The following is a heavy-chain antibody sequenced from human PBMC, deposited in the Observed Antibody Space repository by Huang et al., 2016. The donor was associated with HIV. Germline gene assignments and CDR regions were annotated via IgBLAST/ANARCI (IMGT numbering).Heavy chain of an antibody. V-gene: IGHV1-2*02. D-gene: IGHD3-22*01. J-gene: IGHJ4*02. Sequence: QVQLVQSGAEVKKPGASVKVSCKASGYTFTGYYMHWVRQAPGQGLEWMGWINPNSGGTDYAQKFQGRVTMTRDTSITTAYRERSRLRSDDTAVYYCARGPYYDSSGYARGLGYWGQGTLVTVSS. CDR3: ARGPYYDSSGYARGLGY. CDR2: INPNSGGT. CDR1: GYTFTGYY.